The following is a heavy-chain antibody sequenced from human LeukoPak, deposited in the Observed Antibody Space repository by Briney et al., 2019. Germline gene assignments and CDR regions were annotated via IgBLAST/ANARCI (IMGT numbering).Heavy chain of an antibody. J-gene: IGHJ6*03. CDR1: GFTFSSYS. V-gene: IGHV3-21*01. Sequence: GGSLRLSCAASGFTFSSYSMNWVRRAPGKGLEWVSSISTSSSYIYYADSVKGRFTISRDNAKNSLYLQMNSLRAEDTGVYYCARVAVAGNRYYYYYMDVWGKGTTVTVSS. CDR3: ARVAVAGNRYYYYYMDV. CDR2: ISTSSSYI. D-gene: IGHD6-19*01.